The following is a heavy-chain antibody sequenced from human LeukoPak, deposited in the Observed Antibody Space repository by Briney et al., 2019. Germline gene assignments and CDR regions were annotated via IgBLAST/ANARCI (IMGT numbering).Heavy chain of an antibody. Sequence: AGGSLRLSCAASGFTFSSYSMNWVREAPGKGLEWVSSISSSSSYMYYADSVKGRFTISRDNAKNSLWLQMNSLRVEDMAMYYCARGSSGAYFAFTDYWGQGVLVTVSS. CDR3: ARGSSGAYFAFTDY. J-gene: IGHJ4*02. CDR1: GFTFSSYS. V-gene: IGHV3-21*01. D-gene: IGHD1-26*01. CDR2: ISSSSSYM.